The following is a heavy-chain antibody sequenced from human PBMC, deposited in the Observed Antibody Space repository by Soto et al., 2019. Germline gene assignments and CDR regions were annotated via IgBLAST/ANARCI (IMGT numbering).Heavy chain of an antibody. CDR3: AKMTSSGWYDPVFH. V-gene: IGHV3-11*01. Sequence: QVQLVESGGGLVKPRGSLRLSCVASGFSFSDYYMRWVRQAPRKGLEWISYISGSSSNIYYADSVKGRFTISRDNAENSVFLQMNNLRAEDTARYYCAKMTSSGWYDPVFHWGQGTLVTVSS. CDR1: GFSFSDYY. J-gene: IGHJ4*02. CDR2: ISGSSSNI. D-gene: IGHD6-19*01.